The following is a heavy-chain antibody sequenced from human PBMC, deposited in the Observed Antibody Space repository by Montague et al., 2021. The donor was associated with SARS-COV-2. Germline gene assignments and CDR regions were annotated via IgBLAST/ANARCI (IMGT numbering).Heavy chain of an antibody. J-gene: IGHJ4*02. CDR2: IYNSGST. V-gene: IGHV4-4*07. CDR3: VRDQGRSNWNYPDC. CDR1: GGSISGYY. Sequence: SETLSLTCTVSGGSISGYYWSWFRQSAGKGLEWIGRIYNSGSTSYNPSLNSRVTMSVYTSKNQFSLILSSVTAADAAVYYCVRDQGRSNWNYPDCWGQGTLVTVSS. D-gene: IGHD1-20*01.